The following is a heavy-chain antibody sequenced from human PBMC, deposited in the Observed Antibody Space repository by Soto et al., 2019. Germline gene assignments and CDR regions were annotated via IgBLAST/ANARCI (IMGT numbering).Heavy chain of an antibody. D-gene: IGHD2-15*01. J-gene: IGHJ3*01. CDR3: ARDLSSGGTNACDV. CDR2: IWYDGSNK. CDR1: GGTFSSYA. Sequence: QVQLVQSGAEVKKPGSSVKVSCKASGGTFSSYAISWVRQAPGQGLEWMAVIWYDGSNKYSADSVKGRFTISRDNSKNTLYLQMNSLRVEDTAVYYCARDLSSGGTNACDVWGQGTVVTVSS. V-gene: IGHV3-30*07.